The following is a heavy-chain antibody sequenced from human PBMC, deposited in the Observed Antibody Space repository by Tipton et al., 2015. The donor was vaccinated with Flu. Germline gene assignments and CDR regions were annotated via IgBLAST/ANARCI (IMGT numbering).Heavy chain of an antibody. J-gene: IGHJ3*02. CDR3: ARALSSGGEYTFDI. V-gene: IGHV4-34*01. CDR1: GGSFSGYY. CDR2: IYRSGST. D-gene: IGHD3-16*01. Sequence: TLSLTCAVYGGSFSGYYWSWIRQPPGKGLQWIASIYRSGSTNSNPYLKSRDTMSVDTTKNLFSLRLTSVTAADMAIYYCARALSSGGEYTFDIWGQGTMVTGSS.